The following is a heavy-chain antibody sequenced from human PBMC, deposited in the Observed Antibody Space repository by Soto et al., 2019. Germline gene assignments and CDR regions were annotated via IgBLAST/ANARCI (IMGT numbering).Heavy chain of an antibody. Sequence: GGFLRLSCAASGFTVSSNYMSWVRQAPGKGLEWVSVIYSGGSTYYADSVKGRFTISRDNSKNTLYLQMNSLRAEDTAVYYCATGSGWYSPDYWGQGTLVTVSS. J-gene: IGHJ4*02. V-gene: IGHV3-66*01. CDR3: ATGSGWYSPDY. CDR2: IYSGGST. CDR1: GFTVSSNY. D-gene: IGHD6-19*01.